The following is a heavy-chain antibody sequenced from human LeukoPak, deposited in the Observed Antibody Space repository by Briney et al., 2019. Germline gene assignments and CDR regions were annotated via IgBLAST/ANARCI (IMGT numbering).Heavy chain of an antibody. CDR1: GFTFSSYE. J-gene: IGHJ3*02. CDR3: ARDGYYYGSGSREDAFDI. D-gene: IGHD3-10*01. V-gene: IGHV3-48*03. CDR2: ISSSCSTI. Sequence: GSLRLSCAASGFTFSSYEMNWVRQAPGKGLEWVSYISSSCSTIYYADSVKGRFTISRDNAKNSLYLQMNSLRAEDTAVYYCARDGYYYGSGSREDAFDIWGQGTMVTVSS.